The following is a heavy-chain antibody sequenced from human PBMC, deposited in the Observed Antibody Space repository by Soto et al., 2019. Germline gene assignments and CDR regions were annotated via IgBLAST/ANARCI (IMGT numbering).Heavy chain of an antibody. CDR1: GFTFSSYG. CDR3: AKDGRQWIRYYYYGMDV. CDR2: ISYDGSNK. Sequence: GGSLRLSCAASGFTFSSYGVHWVRQAPGKGLEWVAVISYDGSNKYYADSVKGRFTISRDNSKNTLYLQMNSLRAEDTAVYYCAKDGRQWIRYYYYGMDVWGQGTTVTVSS. D-gene: IGHD5-18*01. V-gene: IGHV3-30*18. J-gene: IGHJ6*02.